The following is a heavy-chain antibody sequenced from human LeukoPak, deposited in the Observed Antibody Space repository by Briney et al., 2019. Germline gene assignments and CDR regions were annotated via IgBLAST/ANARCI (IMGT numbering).Heavy chain of an antibody. Sequence: PGGSLRLSCAASGFSFSDYWMSWVRQTPGKGLEWLANINQGGREKYYMDSVKGRFTVSRDNAKNSLYLQMNSLRAEDTAVYYCAKGYSSGWSDYGVYWGQGTLVTVSS. CDR2: INQGGREK. J-gene: IGHJ4*02. V-gene: IGHV3-7*01. CDR1: GFSFSDYW. CDR3: AKGYSSGWSDYGVY. D-gene: IGHD6-19*01.